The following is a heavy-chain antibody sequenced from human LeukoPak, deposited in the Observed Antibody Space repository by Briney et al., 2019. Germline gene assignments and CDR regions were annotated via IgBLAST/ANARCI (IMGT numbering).Heavy chain of an antibody. CDR2: ITPYNGNT. V-gene: IGHV1-18*01. CDR3: ARVFPADY. D-gene: IGHD2-2*01. CDR1: GYTFTNFG. Sequence: GASVKVSCKASGYTFTNFGISWVRQAPGQGLEWMGWITPYNGNTNYAQKLQGRVTLTTDTSTSTAYMELRSLRSDDTAVYYCARVFPADYWGQGTLVTVSS. J-gene: IGHJ4*02.